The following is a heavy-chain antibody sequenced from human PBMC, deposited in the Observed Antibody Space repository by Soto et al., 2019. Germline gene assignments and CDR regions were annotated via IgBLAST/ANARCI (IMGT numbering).Heavy chain of an antibody. CDR2: IRSKANSYAT. V-gene: IGHV3-73*02. Sequence: EVQLVESGGGLVQPGGSLKLSCAASGFTFSGSAMHWVRQASGKGLEWVGHIRSKANSYATAYAASVKGRFTISRDDSKTTAYLQMNSLKTEDTAVYYCIRHGQGEPYYYYGMDVWGQGTTVTVSS. D-gene: IGHD3-16*01. CDR3: IRHGQGEPYYYYGMDV. J-gene: IGHJ6*02. CDR1: GFTFSGSA.